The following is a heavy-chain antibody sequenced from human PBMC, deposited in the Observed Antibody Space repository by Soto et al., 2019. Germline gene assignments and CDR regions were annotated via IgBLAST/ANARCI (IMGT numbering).Heavy chain of an antibody. CDR3: ARVFESLVVVAATPWFDP. CDR1: GFTFSDYY. CDR2: ISSSGSTI. J-gene: IGHJ5*02. Sequence: GGSLRLSCAASGFTFSDYYMSWIRQAPGKGLEWVSYISSSGSTIYYADSVKGRFTISRDNAKNSLYLQMNSLRAEDTAVYYCARVFESLVVVAATPWFDPWGQGTLVTVSS. V-gene: IGHV3-11*01. D-gene: IGHD2-15*01.